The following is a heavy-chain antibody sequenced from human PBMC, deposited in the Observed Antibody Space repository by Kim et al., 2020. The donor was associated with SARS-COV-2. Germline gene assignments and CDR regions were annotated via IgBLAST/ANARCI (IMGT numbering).Heavy chain of an antibody. Sequence: SETLSLTCSVSGRSISGTTYSWDWIRQPPGKGLEWIGTIFSGGNTYYNPSLQSRVTISVDTSKNQFSLDLSAVHAADTAVYYCAVILRGNVWGQGTLVTVSS. CDR3: AVILRGNV. D-gene: IGHD1-1*01. J-gene: IGHJ4*02. CDR2: IFSGGNT. V-gene: IGHV4-39*01. CDR1: GRSISGTTYS.